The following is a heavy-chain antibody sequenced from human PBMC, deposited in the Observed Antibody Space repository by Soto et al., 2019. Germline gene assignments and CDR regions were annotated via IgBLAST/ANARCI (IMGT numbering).Heavy chain of an antibody. Sequence: VKVSCKASGGTFSSYAISWVRQAPGQGLEWMGGIIPIFGTANYAQKFQGRVTITADESTSTAYMELSSLRSEDTAVYYCARDVVGATEGSGLYYYGMDVWGQGTTVTVSS. D-gene: IGHD1-26*01. CDR2: IIPIFGTA. J-gene: IGHJ6*02. CDR1: GGTFSSYA. CDR3: ARDVVGATEGSGLYYYGMDV. V-gene: IGHV1-69*01.